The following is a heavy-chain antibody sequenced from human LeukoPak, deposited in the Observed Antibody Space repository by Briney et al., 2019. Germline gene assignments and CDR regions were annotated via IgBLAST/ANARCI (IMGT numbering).Heavy chain of an antibody. J-gene: IGHJ6*02. V-gene: IGHV1-8*02. CDR2: MNPNNGNT. CDR3: ARTDV. Sequence: GASVKVSCKASGYTFTSYYMHWVRQAPGQGLEWMGWMNPNNGNTGYAQKFQGRVTMTRNTSISTAYMEVSSLRFEDTAVYYCARTDVWGQGTTVTVSS. CDR1: GYTFTSYY.